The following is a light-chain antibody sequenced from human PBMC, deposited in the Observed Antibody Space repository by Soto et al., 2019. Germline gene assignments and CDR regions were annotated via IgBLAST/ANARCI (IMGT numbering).Light chain of an antibody. CDR3: QQYDNYPLN. CDR1: QSVRSW. J-gene: IGKJ4*01. CDR2: DAS. Sequence: DIQMTQSPSSLSASVGDGVTSTFLASQSVRSWLAWYQQKPGTAPKLLIFDASRLESGVPSRFSGSTSGTEFTLTISSLQPDDFATYYCQQYDNYPLNFGGGTKVDIK. V-gene: IGKV1-5*01.